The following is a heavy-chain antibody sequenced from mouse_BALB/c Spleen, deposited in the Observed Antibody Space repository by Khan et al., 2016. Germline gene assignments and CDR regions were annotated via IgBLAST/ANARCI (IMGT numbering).Heavy chain of an antibody. CDR3: AEDYYGSNWFAY. CDR1: GYTFTNYG. V-gene: IGHV9-3*02. J-gene: IGHJ3*01. D-gene: IGHD1-1*01. Sequence: QIQLVQSGPELKKPGETVKISCKASGYTFTNYGMNWVKQAPGKGLKWMGWINTNTGEPTYAEEFKGRFAFSLATSASTAYLQINNLKNEDTATYFCAEDYYGSNWFAYWGQGTLVTVSA. CDR2: INTNTGEP.